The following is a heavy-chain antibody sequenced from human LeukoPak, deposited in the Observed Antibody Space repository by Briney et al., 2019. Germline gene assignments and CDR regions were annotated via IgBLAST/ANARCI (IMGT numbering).Heavy chain of an antibody. CDR3: ARNGRDQWLASDY. V-gene: IGHV3-53*01. Sequence: GGSLRLSCAASGFTVSSNYMSWVRQAPGKGLEWVSVIYSGGSTYYADSVKGRFTISRDNSKNTLYLQMNSLGAEDTAVYYCARNGRDQWLASDYWGQGTLVTVSS. CDR2: IYSGGST. CDR1: GFTVSSNY. D-gene: IGHD6-19*01. J-gene: IGHJ4*02.